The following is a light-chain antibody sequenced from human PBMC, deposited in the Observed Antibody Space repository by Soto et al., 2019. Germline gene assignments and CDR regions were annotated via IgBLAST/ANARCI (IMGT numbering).Light chain of an antibody. CDR2: DAS. CDR3: QQNNRYPWT. V-gene: IGKV1-5*01. Sequence: LQRTQCPSTLCASVCDRSTIPWRASRSISDWLAWYQQKPGKAPEILIFDASSLKSGVPSRFSGSGAGTEFTLTISILQPDDIATYYCQQNNRYPWTFGQGTKVDIK. J-gene: IGKJ1*01. CDR1: RSISDW.